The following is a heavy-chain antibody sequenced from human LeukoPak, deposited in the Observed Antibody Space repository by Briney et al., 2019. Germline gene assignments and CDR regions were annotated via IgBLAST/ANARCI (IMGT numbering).Heavy chain of an antibody. Sequence: GGSLRLSCAASGFTVSSNYMSWVRQAPGKGLEWVSVIYSGGSTYYADSVKGRFTISRDNSKNTLYLQMNSLRAEDTAVYYCARDVGRWYSSGWYRGYYFDYWGQGTLVTVSS. CDR2: IYSGGST. CDR1: GFTVSSNY. CDR3: ARDVGRWYSSGWYRGYYFDY. D-gene: IGHD6-19*01. J-gene: IGHJ4*02. V-gene: IGHV3-53*01.